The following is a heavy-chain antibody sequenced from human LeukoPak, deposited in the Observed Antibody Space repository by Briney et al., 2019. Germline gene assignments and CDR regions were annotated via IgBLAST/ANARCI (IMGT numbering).Heavy chain of an antibody. Sequence: PSETLSLTCAVYGGSFSGYYWSWIRQPPGKGLEWIGEINHSGSTNYNPSLKSRVTISVGTSKNQFSLKLSSVTAADTAVYYCARGLGYCSGGSCPLGGYWGQGTLVTVSS. CDR3: ARGLGYCSGGSCPLGGY. D-gene: IGHD2-15*01. V-gene: IGHV4-34*01. CDR1: GGSFSGYY. CDR2: INHSGST. J-gene: IGHJ4*02.